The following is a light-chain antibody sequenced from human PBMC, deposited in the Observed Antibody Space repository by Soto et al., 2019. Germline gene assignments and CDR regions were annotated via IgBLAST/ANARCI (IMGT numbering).Light chain of an antibody. CDR3: QQYNDWPRT. CDR2: GAS. Sequence: EIVMTQSPATLSVSPGERASLSCRASQSVSSNLAWYQQKPGQAPRLLIYGASTRATGLPARFSGSGSGTEFTLTISSLQSEDFAVYYCQQYNDWPRTFGRGTKLEIK. V-gene: IGKV3-15*01. CDR1: QSVSSN. J-gene: IGKJ2*01.